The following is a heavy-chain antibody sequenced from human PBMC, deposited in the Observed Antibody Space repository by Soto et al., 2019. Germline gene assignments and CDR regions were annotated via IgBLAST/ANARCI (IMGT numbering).Heavy chain of an antibody. D-gene: IGHD3-10*01. CDR2: IYHSGST. CDR3: ARAGASVYGMDV. J-gene: IGHJ6*02. CDR1: VPTLSSGPFS. Sequence: TGSAGVPTLSSGPFSWTWIRQPPGKGLEWVGYIYHSGSTYYNPSLKSRVTISVDRSKNRFSLKLSSVTAADTAVYYCARAGASVYGMDVWGQGTTVT. V-gene: IGHV4-30-2*01.